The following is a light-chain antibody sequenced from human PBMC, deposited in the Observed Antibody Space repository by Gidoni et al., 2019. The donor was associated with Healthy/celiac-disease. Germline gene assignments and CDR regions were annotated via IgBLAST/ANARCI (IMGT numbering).Light chain of an antibody. CDR1: QSVSSSY. CDR3: QQYGSSRWT. V-gene: IGKV3-20*01. Sequence: IVLTQSPGTLSLSPGERATLSCRASQSVSSSYLAWYQQKPGQAPRLLIYGASSRATGIPDRFSGSGSGTDFNLTISRLEPEDFAVYYCQQYGSSRWTFXXXTKVEIK. J-gene: IGKJ1*01. CDR2: GAS.